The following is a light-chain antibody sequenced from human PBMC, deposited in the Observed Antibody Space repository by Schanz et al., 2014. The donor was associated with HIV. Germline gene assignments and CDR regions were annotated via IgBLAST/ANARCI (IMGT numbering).Light chain of an antibody. CDR2: DVT. Sequence: QSALTQPASVSGSPGQSITISCTGTSRDGGDYDYPSWYQHPPGKAPKLMIYDVTFRPSGVSNRFSGSKSGDTASLTISGLQAEDEADYYCSSYTSTSPLVIFGGGTKLTVL. CDR3: SSYTSTSPLVI. V-gene: IGLV2-14*03. J-gene: IGLJ2*01. CDR1: SRDGGDYDY.